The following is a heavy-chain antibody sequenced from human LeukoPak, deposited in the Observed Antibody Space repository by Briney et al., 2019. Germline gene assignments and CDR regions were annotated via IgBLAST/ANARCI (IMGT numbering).Heavy chain of an antibody. CDR2: ISSSGSTI. Sequence: GGSLRLSCAASGFTFSDYYMSWIRQAPGKGLEWVSFISSSGSTIYYADSVKGRFTISRDNAKNSLFLQMNSLRAEDTAVYYCAREQPLRYFDYWGQGTLVTVSS. V-gene: IGHV3-11*01. CDR1: GFTFSDYY. D-gene: IGHD2-8*01. CDR3: AREQPLRYFDY. J-gene: IGHJ4*02.